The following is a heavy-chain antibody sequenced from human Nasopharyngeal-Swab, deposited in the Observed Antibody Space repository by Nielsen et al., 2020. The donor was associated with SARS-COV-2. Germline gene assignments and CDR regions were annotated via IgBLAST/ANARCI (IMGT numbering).Heavy chain of an antibody. Sequence: SETLSLTYAVYGGSFSGYYWSWIRQPPGKGLEWIGEINHSGSTNYNPSLKSRVTISVDTSKNQFSLKLSSVTAADTAVYYCASPQYSSSYHEGVWGKGTTVTVSS. CDR2: INHSGST. D-gene: IGHD6-13*01. CDR3: ASPQYSSSYHEGV. CDR1: GGSFSGYY. V-gene: IGHV4-34*01. J-gene: IGHJ6*04.